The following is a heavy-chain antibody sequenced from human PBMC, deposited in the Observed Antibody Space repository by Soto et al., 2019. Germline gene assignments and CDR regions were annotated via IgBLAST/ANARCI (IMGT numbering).Heavy chain of an antibody. J-gene: IGHJ6*02. CDR3: APLSVSLSGPYGIHV. CDR2: MFYSGLT. CDR1: GYSVTSSDYY. V-gene: IGHV4-39*01. D-gene: IGHD2-15*01. Sequence: SETLSLTCSVSGYSVTSSDYYWAWIRQPPGKGLEWIGSMFYSGLTYYNPSLKSRVTLSVDTSKNQFSVRLNSVTAADTAVYYCAPLSVSLSGPYGIHVWGQGTTVTVS.